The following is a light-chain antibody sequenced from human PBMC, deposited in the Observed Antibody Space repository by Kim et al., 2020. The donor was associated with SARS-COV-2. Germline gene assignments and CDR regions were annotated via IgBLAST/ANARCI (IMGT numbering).Light chain of an antibody. J-gene: IGLJ2*01. Sequence: GQRVTISCSGSTSNIGSYTVNWYQQLPGTAPKLRIYSNNQRPSGVPDRFSGSKSGTSAFLAISGLQSEDEADYYCAAWDDSLNGPVFGGGTQLTVL. CDR3: AAWDDSLNGPV. CDR2: SNN. V-gene: IGLV1-44*01. CDR1: TSNIGSYT.